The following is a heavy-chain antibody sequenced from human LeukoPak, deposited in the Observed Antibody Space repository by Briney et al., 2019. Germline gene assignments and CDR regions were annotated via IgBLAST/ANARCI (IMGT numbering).Heavy chain of an antibody. J-gene: IGHJ6*02. D-gene: IGHD2-2*02. Sequence: GGSLSLSCVASGFTFGSYAMHWVRQAPGKGLEWVAVISYDGSNKYYADSVKGRFTISRDNSKNTLYLQMNSLRAEDTAVYYCARALVIYVKHGMDVWGQGTTVTVSS. CDR2: ISYDGSNK. V-gene: IGHV3-30*04. CDR3: ARALVIYVKHGMDV. CDR1: GFTFGSYA.